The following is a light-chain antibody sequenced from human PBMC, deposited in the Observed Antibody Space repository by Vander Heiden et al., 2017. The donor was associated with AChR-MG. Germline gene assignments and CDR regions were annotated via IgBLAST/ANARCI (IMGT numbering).Light chain of an antibody. CDR2: WAS. CDR3: QQYYSTPLT. J-gene: IGKJ4*01. CDR1: QSVLYSSNNKNY. Sequence: DIVMTQSPDSLAVSLGERATIHCKSSQSVLYSSNNKNYLTWYQQKPGQPPKLLIHWASTRESGVPDRFSGSGSGTDFTLTISSLQAEDVAVYYCQQYYSTPLTFGGGTKVEIK. V-gene: IGKV4-1*01.